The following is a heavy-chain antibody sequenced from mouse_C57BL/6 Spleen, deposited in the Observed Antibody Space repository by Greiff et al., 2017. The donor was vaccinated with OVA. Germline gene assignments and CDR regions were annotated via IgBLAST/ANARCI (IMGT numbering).Heavy chain of an antibody. CDR2: IDPENGDT. Sequence: VQLQQSGAELVRPGASVKLSCTASGFNITDDYMHWVKQRPEQGLEWIGWIDPENGDTEYASKFQGKATITADTSSNTAYLQLSSLTSEDTAVYYCTNPYYYGSTAWFAYWGQGTLVTVSA. V-gene: IGHV14-4*01. D-gene: IGHD1-1*01. CDR3: TNPYYYGSTAWFAY. J-gene: IGHJ3*01. CDR1: GFNITDDY.